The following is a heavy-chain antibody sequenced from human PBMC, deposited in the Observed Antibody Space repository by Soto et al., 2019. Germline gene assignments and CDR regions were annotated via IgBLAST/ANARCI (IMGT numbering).Heavy chain of an antibody. Sequence: EVLLVESGGGLVQPGGSLKLSCAASGFVFKDSSIHWVRQASGKGLEGVGRIRDRAYNYATAYGASVEGRFTISRDDSDNTAYLHMSSLRTEDTAIYYCTRLISAAQDYWGQGTLVTVSS. V-gene: IGHV3-73*01. J-gene: IGHJ4*02. CDR2: IRDRAYNYAT. CDR1: GFVFKDSS. CDR3: TRLISAAQDY. D-gene: IGHD3-10*01.